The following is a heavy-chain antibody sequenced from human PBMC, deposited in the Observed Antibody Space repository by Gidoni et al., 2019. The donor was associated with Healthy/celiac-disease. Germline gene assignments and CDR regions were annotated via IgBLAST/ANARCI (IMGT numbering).Heavy chain of an antibody. J-gene: IGHJ4*02. CDR2: ISAYNGNT. D-gene: IGHD3-22*01. Sequence: QVQLVQSGAEVKKPGASVQVSCKASGYTFTSYGISWVRQAPGQGLEWMGWISAYNGNTNYAQKLQCIVTMTTDTSTSTAYMDIRILRSDDTAVYYWARDLGLLLRSAGGIDYWCQGTLVTVSS. CDR1: GYTFTSYG. CDR3: ARDLGLLLRSAGGIDY. V-gene: IGHV1-18*01.